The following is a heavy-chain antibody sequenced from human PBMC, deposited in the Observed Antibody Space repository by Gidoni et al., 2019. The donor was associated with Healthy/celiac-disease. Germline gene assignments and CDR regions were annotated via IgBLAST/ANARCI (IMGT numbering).Heavy chain of an antibody. Sequence: QLQLQESGPGLVKPSETLSLTCTVPGGSISSSSYDWGWIRPPPGKGLEWIGGIYYSGSTYYNPSLKSRVTISVDTSKNQFSLKLSSVTAADTAVYYCASDLSGSGYYYYMDVWGKGTTVTVSS. CDR1: GGSISSSSYD. V-gene: IGHV4-39*01. J-gene: IGHJ6*03. CDR3: ASDLSGSGYYYYMDV. D-gene: IGHD1-26*01. CDR2: IYYSGST.